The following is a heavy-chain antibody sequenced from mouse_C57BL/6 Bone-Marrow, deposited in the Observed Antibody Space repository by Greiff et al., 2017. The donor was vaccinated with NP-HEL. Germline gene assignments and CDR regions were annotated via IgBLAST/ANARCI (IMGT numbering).Heavy chain of an antibody. Sequence: EVQLQQSGPELVKPGASVKISCKASGYTFTDYYMNWVKQSHGKSLEWIGDINPNNGGTSYNQKFKGKATLTVDKSSSTAYMALRSLTSEDSAVYYCAAYYYGSSYDYWGQGTTLTVSS. CDR2: INPNNGGT. J-gene: IGHJ2*01. D-gene: IGHD1-1*01. CDR1: GYTFTDYY. CDR3: AAYYYGSSYDY. V-gene: IGHV1-26*01.